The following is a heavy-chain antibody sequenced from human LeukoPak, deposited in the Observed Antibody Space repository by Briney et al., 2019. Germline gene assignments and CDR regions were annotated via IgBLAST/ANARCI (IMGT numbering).Heavy chain of an antibody. D-gene: IGHD5-24*01. CDR2: IYYSGST. CDR3: ARLVISERWLQPPHDAFDI. CDR1: GGSISSYY. Sequence: PSETLSLTCTVSGGSISSYYWSWIRQPPGKGLEWIGYIYYSGSTNYNPSLKSRVTISVDTSKNQFSLKLSSVTAADTAVYYCARLVISERWLQPPHDAFDIWGQGTMVTVSS. V-gene: IGHV4-59*08. J-gene: IGHJ3*02.